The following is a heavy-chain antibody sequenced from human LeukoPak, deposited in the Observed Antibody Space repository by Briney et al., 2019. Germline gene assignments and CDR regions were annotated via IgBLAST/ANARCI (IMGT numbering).Heavy chain of an antibody. D-gene: IGHD2-15*01. CDR1: GGSFSGDF. V-gene: IGHV4-34*01. CDR2: INHGGST. Sequence: SETLSLTCAVYGGSFSGDFWSWIRQSPGKGLEWIGEINHGGSTTYNPSLQSRVTMSVDTSTNQFSLKLSSVTAADTAVYYCARDKWSSDAFDIWGQGTMVTVSS. J-gene: IGHJ3*02. CDR3: ARDKWSSDAFDI.